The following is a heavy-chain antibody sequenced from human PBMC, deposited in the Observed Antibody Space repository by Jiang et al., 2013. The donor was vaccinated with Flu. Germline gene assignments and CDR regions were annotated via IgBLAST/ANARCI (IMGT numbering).Heavy chain of an antibody. V-gene: IGHV1-46*01. D-gene: IGHD6-6*01. J-gene: IGHJ5*02. CDR1: GYTFTNNF. CDR3: ARDHSIGDIAWWFDP. Sequence: QSGSELRNPGASVKVSCKASGYTFTNNFMHWVRQAPGQGLEWMGVINPTGTSATYAHKFQGRITMTRDTSTGTDYMELRSLRFEDTALYYCARDHSIGDIAWWFDPWGQGTLVTVSS. CDR2: INPTGTSA.